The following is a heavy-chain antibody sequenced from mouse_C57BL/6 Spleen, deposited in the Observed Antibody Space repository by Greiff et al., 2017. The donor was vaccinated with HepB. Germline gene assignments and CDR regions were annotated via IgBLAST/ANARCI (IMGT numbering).Heavy chain of an antibody. CDR1: GFSFNTYA. Sequence: DAGGGLVQPKGSLKLSCAASGFSFNTYAMNWVRQAPGKGLEWVARIRSKSNNYATYYADSVKDRFTISRDDSESMLYLQMNNLKTEDTAMYYCVRQDYSNFDYWGQGTTLTVSS. D-gene: IGHD2-5*01. CDR2: IRSKSNNYAT. V-gene: IGHV10-1*01. CDR3: VRQDYSNFDY. J-gene: IGHJ2*01.